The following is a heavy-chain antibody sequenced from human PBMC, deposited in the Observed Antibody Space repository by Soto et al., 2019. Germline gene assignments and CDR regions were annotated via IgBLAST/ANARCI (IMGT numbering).Heavy chain of an antibody. J-gene: IGHJ3*02. D-gene: IGHD3-22*01. V-gene: IGHV5-51*01. CDR1: GYSFTSYW. CDR2: IYPGDSDT. Sequence: GESLKISCKGSGYSFTSYWIGWVRQMPGKGLEWMGIIYPGDSDTRYSPSFQGQVTISADKSISTAYLQWSSLKASDTAMYYCARQKRSGYYSPNDVFDIWGQGTTVPVSS. CDR3: ARQKRSGYYSPNDVFDI.